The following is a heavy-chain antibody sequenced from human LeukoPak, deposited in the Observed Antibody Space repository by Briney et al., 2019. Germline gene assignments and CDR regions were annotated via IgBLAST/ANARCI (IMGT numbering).Heavy chain of an antibody. CDR1: GGSFSGYY. Sequence: SETLSLTCAVYGGSFSGYYWSWIRQPPGKGLEWIGEINHSGSTNYNPSLKSRVTISVDTSKNQFSLKLSSVTAADTAVYYCARGIAVTYYYDSSGYCFDYWSQGTLVTVSS. V-gene: IGHV4-34*01. J-gene: IGHJ4*02. CDR3: ARGIAVTYYYDSSGYCFDY. CDR2: INHSGST. D-gene: IGHD3-22*01.